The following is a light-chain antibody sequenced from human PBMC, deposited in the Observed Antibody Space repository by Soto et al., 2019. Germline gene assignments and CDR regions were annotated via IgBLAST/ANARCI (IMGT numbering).Light chain of an antibody. CDR1: SSDIGVYNY. J-gene: IGLJ2*01. V-gene: IGLV2-14*03. Sequence: QSALTQPASVSGSLGQSITISCTGTSSDIGVYNYVSWYQQHPGKAPKLLIYDVSHRASGVSTRFSGSKSGNTASLTISGLQAEDETDYYCSSYPANLVLFGGGTKLTVL. CDR2: DVS. CDR3: SSYPANLVL.